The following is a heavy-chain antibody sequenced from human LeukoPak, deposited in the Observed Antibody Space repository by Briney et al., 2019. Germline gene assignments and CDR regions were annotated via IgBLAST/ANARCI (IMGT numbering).Heavy chain of an antibody. CDR3: ARHNDYASLMDV. CDR1: GVSVTTSGYY. V-gene: IGHV4-39*01. Sequence: SETLSLTCTVFGVSVTTSGYYGAWIRQPPGRGLESIGSISYSGITYYKPSLRGRVTISGDTAKNQFSLKLSSVTAADTAVYYCARHNDYASLMDVWGQGTTVTVSS. J-gene: IGHJ6*02. D-gene: IGHD2-2*01. CDR2: ISYSGIT.